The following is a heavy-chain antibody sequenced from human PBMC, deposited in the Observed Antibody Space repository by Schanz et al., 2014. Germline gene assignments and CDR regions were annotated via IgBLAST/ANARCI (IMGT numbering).Heavy chain of an antibody. CDR2: ITYNGGTI. Sequence: EVHLVESGGGLVQPGGSLRLSCAASGITFSSHSFNWVRQAPGKGLEWISYITYNGGTIYYADSMKGRFTISRDNAKNSLYLEMNILRAEDTALYYGARDRRNADIDYWGQGTLVTVSS. V-gene: IGHV3-48*01. CDR1: GITFSSHS. CDR3: ARDRRNADIDY. D-gene: IGHD1-1*01. J-gene: IGHJ4*02.